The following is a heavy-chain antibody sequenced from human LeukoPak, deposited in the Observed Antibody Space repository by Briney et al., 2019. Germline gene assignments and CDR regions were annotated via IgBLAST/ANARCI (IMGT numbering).Heavy chain of an antibody. D-gene: IGHD1-26*01. J-gene: IGHJ4*02. Sequence: ASVKVSCKASGYTFTSYGISWVRQAPGQGLEWMGWISANDGNTDYPQKLQGRVTMTTDTSTSTAYMELRSLRSEDTAIYYCATSIVPRAFDYWGQGSLVTVSS. V-gene: IGHV1-18*01. CDR1: GYTFTSYG. CDR3: ATSIVPRAFDY. CDR2: ISANDGNT.